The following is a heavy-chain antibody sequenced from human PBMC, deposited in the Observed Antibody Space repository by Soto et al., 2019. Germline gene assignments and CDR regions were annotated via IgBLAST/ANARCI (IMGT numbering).Heavy chain of an antibody. CDR3: ARLSNWSGYYVYSHFYMDL. CDR1: DDSINSDKYY. D-gene: IGHD3-3*01. Sequence: LSLTCSVSDDSINSDKYYWGWIRQPPGKGLEWIGNIYYRGNAYYNPSLESRVTISVDTSKNQFSLRLSSVSAADTAVFYCARLSNWSGYYVYSHFYMDLWGKGTTVNVSS. CDR2: IYYRGNA. V-gene: IGHV4-39*01. J-gene: IGHJ6*03.